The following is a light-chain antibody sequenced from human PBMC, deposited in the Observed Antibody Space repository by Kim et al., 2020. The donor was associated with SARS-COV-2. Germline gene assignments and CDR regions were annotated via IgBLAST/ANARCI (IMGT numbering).Light chain of an antibody. J-gene: IGKJ1*01. V-gene: IGKV1-5*01. Sequence: GDRVTITCRASQSISIWLAWYQQKPGKAPNLLINDASNLESGVPSRFSGSGSGTEFTLTISSLQPDDFATYYCQEYKSNSWTFGQGTKVDIK. CDR2: DAS. CDR3: QEYKSNSWT. CDR1: QSISIW.